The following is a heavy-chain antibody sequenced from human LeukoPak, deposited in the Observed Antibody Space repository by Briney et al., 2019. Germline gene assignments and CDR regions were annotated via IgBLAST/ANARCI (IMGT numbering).Heavy chain of an antibody. CDR1: GFTFSDYY. V-gene: IGHV3-7*01. Sequence: GGSLRLSCAASGFTFSDYYMSCIRQAPGKGLEWVANIKQDGSEKYYVDSVKGRFTISRDNAKNSLYLQMNSLRAEDTAVYYCARRGYWGQGTRVTVSS. CDR2: IKQDGSEK. J-gene: IGHJ4*02. CDR3: ARRGY.